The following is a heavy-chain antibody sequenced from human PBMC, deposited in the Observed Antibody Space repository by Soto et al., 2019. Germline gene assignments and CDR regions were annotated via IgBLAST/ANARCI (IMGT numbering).Heavy chain of an antibody. J-gene: IGHJ4*02. D-gene: IGHD2-15*01. CDR1: GGSISSGGYS. Sequence: SETLSLTCAVSGGSISSGGYSWSWIRQPPGKGLEWIGYIYHIGSTYYNPSLKSRVTISVDRSKNQFSLKLSSVTAADTAVYYCARGQVVAAQHWGQGTLVTSPQ. V-gene: IGHV4-30-2*01. CDR2: IYHIGST. CDR3: ARGQVVAAQH.